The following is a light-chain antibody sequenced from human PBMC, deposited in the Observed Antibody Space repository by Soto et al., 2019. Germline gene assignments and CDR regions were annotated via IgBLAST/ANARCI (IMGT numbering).Light chain of an antibody. V-gene: IGKV3D-15*01. Sequence: EIVLTQSAASLSFSQLWTATRSCRASQSVSSSYLAWYQQRPGQAPRLLMFGATTRATDIPARFSGGQSGTEFTLTISSLQSDDSAVYYCQQYHQWPPVTFGGGTKV. CDR1: QSVSSSY. CDR3: QQYHQWPPVT. J-gene: IGKJ4*01. CDR2: GAT.